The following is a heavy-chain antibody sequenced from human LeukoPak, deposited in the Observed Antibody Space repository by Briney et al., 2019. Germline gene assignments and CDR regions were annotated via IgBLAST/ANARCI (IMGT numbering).Heavy chain of an antibody. CDR3: ARGELWPRYFDY. CDR1: GGSFSGYY. Sequence: KSSETLSLTCAVYGGSFSGYYWSWIRQPPGKGLEWIGETSHSGSTNYNPSLKSRVTISVDTSKNQFSLKLSSVTAADTAVYYCARGELWPRYFDYWGQGTLVTVSS. J-gene: IGHJ4*02. D-gene: IGHD5-18*01. CDR2: TSHSGST. V-gene: IGHV4-34*01.